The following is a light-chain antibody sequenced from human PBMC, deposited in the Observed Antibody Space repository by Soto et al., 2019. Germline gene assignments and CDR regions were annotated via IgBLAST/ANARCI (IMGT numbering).Light chain of an antibody. Sequence: QSALTQPASVSGSPGQSITISCTGTSSDVGSYNLVSWYQQHPGKAPKLMIYEGSKRPSGVSNRFSGSKSGNTASLTISGLQAEDEADYDCCSYAGSSTPHFYVFGTGTKLTVL. J-gene: IGLJ1*01. CDR1: SSDVGSYNL. CDR3: CSYAGSSTPHFYV. V-gene: IGLV2-23*01. CDR2: EGS.